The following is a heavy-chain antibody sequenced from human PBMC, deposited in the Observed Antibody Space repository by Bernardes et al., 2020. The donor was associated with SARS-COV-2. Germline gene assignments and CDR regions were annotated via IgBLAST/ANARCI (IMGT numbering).Heavy chain of an antibody. J-gene: IGHJ4*02. Sequence: SETLSLTCTVSGGSISSSSYYWGWIRQPPGKGLEWIGSIYYSGSTYYNPSLKSRVTISVDTSKNQFSLKLSSVTAADTAVYYCASLWLGGGSVRGRSFDYWGQGTLVTVSS. D-gene: IGHD2-21*01. CDR3: ASLWLGGGSVRGRSFDY. CDR1: GGSISSSSYY. CDR2: IYYSGST. V-gene: IGHV4-39*01.